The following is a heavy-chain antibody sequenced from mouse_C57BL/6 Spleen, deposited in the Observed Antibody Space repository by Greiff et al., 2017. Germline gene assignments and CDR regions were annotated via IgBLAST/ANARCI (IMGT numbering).Heavy chain of an antibody. V-gene: IGHV1-61*01. J-gene: IGHJ2*01. CDR2: IYPSDSET. D-gene: IGHD1-1*01. Sequence: QVQLQQPGAELVRPGSSVKLSCKASGYTFTSYWMDWVKQRPGQGLEWIGNIYPSDSETHYNQKFKDKATLTVDKSSSTAYMQLSSLTSEDSAVYYCARWGYYWGYFDYWGQGTTLTVSS. CDR3: ARWGYYWGYFDY. CDR1: GYTFTSYW.